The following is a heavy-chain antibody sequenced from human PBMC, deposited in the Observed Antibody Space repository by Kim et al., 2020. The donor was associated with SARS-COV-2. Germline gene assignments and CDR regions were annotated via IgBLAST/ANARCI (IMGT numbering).Heavy chain of an antibody. J-gene: IGHJ4*02. CDR1: GFTVSDSN. CDR2: LFGNGST. D-gene: IGHD4-4*01. CDR3: ARETTVAPGY. Sequence: GGSLRLSCVASGFTVSDSNVTWVRQAPGKGLEWVSILFGNGSTFYADSVTGRFTVSRDISKNTLYLHINGLRSEDTAVYYCARETTVAPGYWGQGTLVTVSS. V-gene: IGHV3-66*03.